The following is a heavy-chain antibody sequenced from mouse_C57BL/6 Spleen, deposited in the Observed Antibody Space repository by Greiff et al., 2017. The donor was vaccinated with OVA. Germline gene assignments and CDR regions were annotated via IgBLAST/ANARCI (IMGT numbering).Heavy chain of an antibody. V-gene: IGHV1-55*01. Sequence: QVQLKQPGAELVKPGASVKMSCKASGYTFTSYWITWVKQRPGQGLEWIGDIYPGSGSTNYNEKFKSKATLTVDTSSSTAYMQLSSLTSEDSAVYYCAREYYGSHYFDYWGQGTTLTVSS. D-gene: IGHD1-1*01. CDR3: AREYYGSHYFDY. J-gene: IGHJ2*01. CDR2: IYPGSGST. CDR1: GYTFTSYW.